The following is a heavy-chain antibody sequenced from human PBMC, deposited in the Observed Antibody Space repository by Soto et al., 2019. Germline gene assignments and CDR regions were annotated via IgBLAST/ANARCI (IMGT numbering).Heavy chain of an antibody. CDR2: ISYDGSNT. V-gene: IGHV3-30*18. D-gene: IGHD2-15*01. Sequence: GGSLRLSCAASGFTFGSYGMHWVRQAPGKGLEWVAVISYDGSNTYYADSVKGRFTISRDNSKNTLYLQMNSLRAEDTAVYYCAKGDLRSGGRRYADYWGQGTLVTVSS. CDR1: GFTFGSYG. J-gene: IGHJ4*02. CDR3: AKGDLRSGGRRYADY.